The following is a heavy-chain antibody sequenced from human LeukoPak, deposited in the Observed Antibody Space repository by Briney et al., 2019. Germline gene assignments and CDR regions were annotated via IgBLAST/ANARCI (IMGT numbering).Heavy chain of an antibody. D-gene: IGHD3-3*02. CDR3: ARDSTGYWYFDL. V-gene: IGHV3-53*01. J-gene: IGHJ2*01. Sequence: GGSLRLSCAVSGFTVSSNHMSWVRQAPGKGLEWVSVFYSSGDTHYADSVKGRFTISRDNSKNTLYLQMNSLRAEDTAVYYCARDSTGYWYFDLWGRGTLVSVSS. CDR2: FYSSGDT. CDR1: GFTVSSNH.